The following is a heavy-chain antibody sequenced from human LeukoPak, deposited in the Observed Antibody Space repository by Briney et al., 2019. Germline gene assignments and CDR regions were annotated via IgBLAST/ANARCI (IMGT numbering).Heavy chain of an antibody. Sequence: GGSLRLSCAASGFTFSTYWMQWVRHAPGKGLVWVSRINPDDTTTNYADSVKGRFTIARDDARKTLYLQMNSLRAEDTAVYYCLTIVETTFDAFDIWGQGTIVTVSS. CDR2: INPDDTTT. V-gene: IGHV3-74*01. D-gene: IGHD2/OR15-2a*01. CDR1: GFTFSTYW. J-gene: IGHJ3*02. CDR3: LTIVETTFDAFDI.